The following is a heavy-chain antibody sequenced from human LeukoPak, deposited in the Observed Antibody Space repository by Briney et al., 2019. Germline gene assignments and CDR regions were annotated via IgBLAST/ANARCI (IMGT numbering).Heavy chain of an antibody. D-gene: IGHD5-24*01. J-gene: IGHJ4*02. CDR3: AKGEYHQDGIGENRFDN. V-gene: IGHV3-23*01. Sequence: GGSLRLSCAASGFTFSNAWMSWVRQAPGKGLEWVSAISGSGGSTYYADSVKGRFTISRDNAKNSVFLQMSSLRPEDTAVYYCAKGEYHQDGIGENRFDNWGQGALVTVSS. CDR1: GFTFSNAW. CDR2: ISGSGGST.